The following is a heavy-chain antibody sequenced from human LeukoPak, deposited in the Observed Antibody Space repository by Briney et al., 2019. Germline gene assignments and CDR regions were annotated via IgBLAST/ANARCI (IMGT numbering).Heavy chain of an antibody. V-gene: IGHV1-46*01. Sequence: GASVKVSCKASGYTFTSYYMHWVRQAPGQGLEWMGIINPSGGSTSYAQKFQGRVTMTRNTSISTAYMELSSLRSEDTAVYYCARSLSYGGNFYYYYYYGMDVWGQGTTVTVSS. CDR1: GYTFTSYY. CDR3: ARSLSYGGNFYYYYYYGMDV. D-gene: IGHD4-17*01. J-gene: IGHJ6*02. CDR2: INPSGGST.